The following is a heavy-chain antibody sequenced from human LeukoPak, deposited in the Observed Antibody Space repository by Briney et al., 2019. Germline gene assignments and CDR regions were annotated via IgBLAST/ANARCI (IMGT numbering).Heavy chain of an antibody. J-gene: IGHJ4*02. CDR1: GVTVSSNC. CDR2: IYSDGSA. D-gene: IGHD6-13*01. V-gene: IGHV3-53*01. Sequence: GGSLRLSCAASGVTVSSNCMSWVRQAPGKGLEWVSVIYSDGSAYYADSVKGRFTIARDNSKNTLYLQMNSLRAEDTALYYCAFPGIAASGRGLGFDYWGQGTLVTVSS. CDR3: AFPGIAASGRGLGFDY.